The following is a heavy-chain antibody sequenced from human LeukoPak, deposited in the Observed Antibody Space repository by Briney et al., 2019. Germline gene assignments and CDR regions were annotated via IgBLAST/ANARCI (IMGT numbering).Heavy chain of an antibody. CDR1: GGSISSYY. J-gene: IGHJ5*02. Sequence: PSETLSLTCTVSGGSISSYYWSWIRQPPGKGLEWIGYIYYSGSTNYNPSLKSRVTISVDTSKNQFSLKLSSVTAADTAVYYCARGEGFNWLDPWGQGTLVTVSS. CDR2: IYYSGST. V-gene: IGHV4-59*01. D-gene: IGHD1-26*01. CDR3: ARGEGFNWLDP.